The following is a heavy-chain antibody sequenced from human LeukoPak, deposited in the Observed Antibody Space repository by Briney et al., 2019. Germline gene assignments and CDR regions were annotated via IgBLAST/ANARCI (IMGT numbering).Heavy chain of an antibody. D-gene: IGHD2-2*01. J-gene: IGHJ5*02. Sequence: SGTLSLTCAVSGGSISSSNWWSWVRQPPGKGLEWIGEIYHSGSTNYNPSLKSRVTISVDKSKNQFSLKLSSVTAADTAVYYCAREVKEGYCSSTSCRGDWFDPWGQGTLVTVSS. CDR2: IYHSGST. CDR1: GGSISSSNW. V-gene: IGHV4-4*02. CDR3: AREVKEGYCSSTSCRGDWFDP.